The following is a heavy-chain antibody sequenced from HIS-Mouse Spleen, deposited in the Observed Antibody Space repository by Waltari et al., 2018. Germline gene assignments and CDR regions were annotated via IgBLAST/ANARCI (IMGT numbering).Heavy chain of an antibody. V-gene: IGHV4-39*07. CDR3: AREIPYSSSWYDRYFDL. Sequence: QLQLQESGPGLVKPSETLSLTCTVSGGSLTSRSYYWGWIRQPPGKGLEWIVSIYYSGSTYYNPSLKSRVTISVDTSKNQFSLKLSSVTAADTAVYYCAREIPYSSSWYDRYFDLWGRGTLVTVSS. J-gene: IGHJ2*01. CDR1: GGSLTSRSYY. D-gene: IGHD6-13*01. CDR2: IYYSGST.